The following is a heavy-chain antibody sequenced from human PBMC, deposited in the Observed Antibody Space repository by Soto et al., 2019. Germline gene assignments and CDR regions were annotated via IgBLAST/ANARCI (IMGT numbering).Heavy chain of an antibody. V-gene: IGHV4-59*08. Sequence: QVQLQESGPGLVKPSETLSLTCTVSGGSISSYYWSWIRQPPEKGLEWIGYIYYSGSTNYNPSLMSRVTISVDTSKNQFSLKLSSVTAADTAVYYCARFRVRGYYGMDVWGQGTTVTVSS. CDR1: GGSISSYY. D-gene: IGHD3-10*01. CDR3: ARFRVRGYYGMDV. J-gene: IGHJ6*02. CDR2: IYYSGST.